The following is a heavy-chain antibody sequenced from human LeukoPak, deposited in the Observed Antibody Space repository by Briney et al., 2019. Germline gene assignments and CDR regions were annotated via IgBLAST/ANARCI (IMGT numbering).Heavy chain of an antibody. CDR1: GYTFTGYC. CDR2: INPNSGGT. CDR3: ARDFTAATTVTTGYNWFDP. V-gene: IGHV1-2*02. Sequence: ASVKVSCKASGYTFTGYCMHWVRQAPGQGLEWMGWINPNSGGTNYAQKFQGRVTMTRDTSISTAYMELSRLRSDDTAVYYCARDFTAATTVTTGYNWFDPWGQGTLVTVSS. J-gene: IGHJ5*02. D-gene: IGHD4-17*01.